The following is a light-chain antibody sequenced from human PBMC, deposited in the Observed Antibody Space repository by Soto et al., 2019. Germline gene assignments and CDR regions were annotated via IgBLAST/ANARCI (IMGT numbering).Light chain of an antibody. CDR1: QTVSSN. CDR3: QQYTDWPWGT. CDR2: DTS. J-gene: IGKJ4*01. V-gene: IGKV3-15*01. Sequence: EIVMTQSPATLSVSPWERATLSCRASQTVSSNLAWYQQKPGQAPRLPIYDTSTRATGIPARFSGSGSGTEFTLTISSLQPEDFAVYYCQQYTDWPWGTFGGGNKVDIK.